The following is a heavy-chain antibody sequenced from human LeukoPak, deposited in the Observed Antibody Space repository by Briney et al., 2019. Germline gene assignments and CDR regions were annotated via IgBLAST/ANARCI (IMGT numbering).Heavy chain of an antibody. J-gene: IGHJ4*02. V-gene: IGHV4-4*02. CDR1: GGFISSGYW. CDR2: IVHSGST. D-gene: IGHD4-17*01. Sequence: PSETLSLTCAVSGGFISSGYWWSWVRQPPGKGLEWIGEIVHSGSTTYNPSLKSRVTISVDKSKNQFSLKLRSVTAADTAVYYCTRNGDYALDYWGQGTLVTVSS. CDR3: TRNGDYALDY.